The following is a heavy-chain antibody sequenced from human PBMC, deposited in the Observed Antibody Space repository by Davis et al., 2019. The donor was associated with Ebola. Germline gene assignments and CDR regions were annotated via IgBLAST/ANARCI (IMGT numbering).Heavy chain of an antibody. V-gene: IGHV5-51*01. CDR3: ARVGYCISTSCYYFDY. J-gene: IGHJ4*02. Sequence: GESLKISCQGSGYRFTNYWIGWVRQMPGKGLEWMAIVYPGDSETRYSPSFQGQVTISADKSITTAYLQWSSLKASDTAMYYCARVGYCISTSCYYFDYWGQGTLVTVSS. CDR1: GYRFTNYW. D-gene: IGHD2-2*01. CDR2: VYPGDSET.